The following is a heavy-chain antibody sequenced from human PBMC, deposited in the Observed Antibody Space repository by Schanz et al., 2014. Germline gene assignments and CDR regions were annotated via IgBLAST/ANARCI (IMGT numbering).Heavy chain of an antibody. CDR3: ARDLAGGGNDV. J-gene: IGHJ4*02. CDR2: ISDDGSRR. V-gene: IGHV3-30*03. CDR1: GFTFSDYY. Sequence: VQLVESGGGLVQPGGSLRLSCAASGFTFSDYYMNWVRQAPGKGLEWVAVISDDGSRRHYADFVTGRFTISRDNSKDTVYLQMNSLRAEDTAVYYCARDLAGGGNDVWGQGTLVTVSS. D-gene: IGHD2-15*01.